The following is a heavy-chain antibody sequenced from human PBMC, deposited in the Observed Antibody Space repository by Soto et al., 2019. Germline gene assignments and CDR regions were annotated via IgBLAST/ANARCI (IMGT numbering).Heavy chain of an antibody. D-gene: IGHD6-6*01. Sequence: ASVKVSCKASGYTFNDYYMQWVRQAPGQGLEWMGWINAHSGGTEYAQKFQGRVTLTRDTSIATAYLTLTSLTSDDTALYYCAKDLTRQLAYWLDPWPGNPGHRLL. V-gene: IGHV1-2*02. CDR2: INAHSGGT. CDR1: GYTFNDYY. CDR3: AKDLTRQLAYWLDP. J-gene: IGHJ5*02.